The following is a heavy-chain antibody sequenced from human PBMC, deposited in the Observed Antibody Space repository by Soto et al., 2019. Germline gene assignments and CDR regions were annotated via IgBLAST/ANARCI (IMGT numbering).Heavy chain of an antibody. CDR2: ISAHNGNT. Sequence: QVHLVQSGAEVKKPGASVKVSCKGSGYGFTTYGITWVRQAPGQGLEWMAWISAHNGNTNYAQKLQGRVTVTRDTSPSTAYMELRSLRSDDTAVYYCERGRYGDYWGQGARVTVSS. CDR3: ERGRYGDY. J-gene: IGHJ4*02. D-gene: IGHD1-1*01. CDR1: GYGFTTYG. V-gene: IGHV1-18*01.